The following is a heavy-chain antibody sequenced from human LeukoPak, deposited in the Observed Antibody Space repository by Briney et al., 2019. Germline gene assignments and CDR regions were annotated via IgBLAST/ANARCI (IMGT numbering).Heavy chain of an antibody. V-gene: IGHV3-23*01. CDR1: GFTFSSYA. CDR3: AKDTATYYDILTGYPHFDY. Sequence: QPGGSLRLSCAASGFTFSSYAMSWVRQAPGKGLEWVSAISGSGGSTYYADSVKSRFTISRDNSKNTLYLQMNSLRAEDTAVYYCAKDTATYYDILTGYPHFDYWGQGTLVTVSS. D-gene: IGHD3-9*01. CDR2: ISGSGGST. J-gene: IGHJ4*02.